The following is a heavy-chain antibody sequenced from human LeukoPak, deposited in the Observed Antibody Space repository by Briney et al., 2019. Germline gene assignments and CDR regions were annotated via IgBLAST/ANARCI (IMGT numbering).Heavy chain of an antibody. V-gene: IGHV1-18*01. CDR2: ITPYNGNT. J-gene: IGHJ4*02. Sequence: ASVKVSCKASGYTFSNYDITWVRQAPGQGLDWMGWITPYNGNTDYVQKVRDRVTMTADTSSSTAYMELRSLTSDDTAVYYCARLNSAANFLDHWGQGTLVTVSS. CDR1: GYTFSNYD. D-gene: IGHD2-15*01. CDR3: ARLNSAANFLDH.